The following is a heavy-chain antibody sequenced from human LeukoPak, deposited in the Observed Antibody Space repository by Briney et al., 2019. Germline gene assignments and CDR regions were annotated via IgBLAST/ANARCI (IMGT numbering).Heavy chain of an antibody. Sequence: NTSETLSLTCTVSGGSISSYYWSWIRQLPGKELEWIGYIYYSGNTNYNPSLKSRVTISVDTSKNQFSLKVNSVTAADTAVYYCARVGQAAFDIWGQGTMVTVSS. CDR2: IYYSGNT. CDR3: ARVGQAAFDI. V-gene: IGHV4-59*01. J-gene: IGHJ3*02. D-gene: IGHD3-16*01. CDR1: GGSISSYY.